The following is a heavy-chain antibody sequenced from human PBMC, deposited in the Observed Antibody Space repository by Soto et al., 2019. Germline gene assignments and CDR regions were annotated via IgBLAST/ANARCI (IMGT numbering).Heavy chain of an antibody. Sequence: QVQLVQSGAEVKKPGASVKVSCKASGYTFTSYYMHWVRQAPGQGLEWMGIINPSGGSTSYAQKFQGRVTMTRDTSTSTVYMELSSLRSEDTAVYYCAFQAVAAEMDYWGQGTLVTVSS. CDR1: GYTFTSYY. CDR2: INPSGGST. V-gene: IGHV1-46*01. CDR3: AFQAVAAEMDY. J-gene: IGHJ4*02. D-gene: IGHD6-19*01.